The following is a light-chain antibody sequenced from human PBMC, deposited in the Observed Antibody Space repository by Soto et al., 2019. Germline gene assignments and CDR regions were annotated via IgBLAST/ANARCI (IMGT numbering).Light chain of an antibody. J-gene: IGLJ1*01. Sequence: SALTQPPSASGSPGQSVTLSCTGTSSDVGGYDFVSWYQQHPGKAPKLMIHEVSKRPSGVPDRFSGSKSGNTASLTVSGLQAEDEADYYCSSYAGSNNYVFGTGTKLTVL. CDR1: SSDVGGYDF. CDR2: EVS. V-gene: IGLV2-8*01. CDR3: SSYAGSNNYV.